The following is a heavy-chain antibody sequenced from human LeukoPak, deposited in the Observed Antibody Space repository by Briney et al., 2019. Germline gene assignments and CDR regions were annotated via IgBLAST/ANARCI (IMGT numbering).Heavy chain of an antibody. Sequence: PSETLSLTCTVSVGSITSSNYFWGWIRHSPGEGLEWSGSIYYSGSTYYNPSLKSRVTISVETSKIQFSLKLSSVTAADSAVYYCARDSCSRTSCRRKFDNWGQGTLVTVSS. CDR3: ARDSCSRTSCRRKFDN. V-gene: IGHV4-39*07. CDR1: VGSITSSNYF. D-gene: IGHD2-2*01. J-gene: IGHJ4*02. CDR2: IYYSGST.